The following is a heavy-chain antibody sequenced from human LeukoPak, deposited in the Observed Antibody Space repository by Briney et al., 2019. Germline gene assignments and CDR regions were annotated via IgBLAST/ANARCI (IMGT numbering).Heavy chain of an antibody. J-gene: IGHJ4*02. CDR1: GYTFTSCD. Sequence: ASVKVSCKASGYTFTSCDINWVRQATGQGLEWMGWMNPNSGNTRYGQSFQGRITMTRDISIGTAYMELSNLTSEDTAIYYRTRGSSGRRDNWGQGTLVTVSA. V-gene: IGHV1-8*01. CDR2: MNPNSGNT. CDR3: TRGSSGRRDN. D-gene: IGHD6-19*01.